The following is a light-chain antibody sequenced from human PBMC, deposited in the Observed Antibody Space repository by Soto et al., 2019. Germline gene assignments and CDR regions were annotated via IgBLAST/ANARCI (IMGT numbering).Light chain of an antibody. CDR3: SSYTNSGNYV. Sequence: QAALTQPASVFGCPGQSIAISCTGTSSDVGAYNYVSWYQQHPGKAPKLMIYDVSNRPSGVSDRFSGSKSGNTASLTISGLQAEDEADYYCSSYTNSGNYVFGTGTKVTVL. CDR1: SSDVGAYNY. CDR2: DVS. V-gene: IGLV2-14*01. J-gene: IGLJ1*01.